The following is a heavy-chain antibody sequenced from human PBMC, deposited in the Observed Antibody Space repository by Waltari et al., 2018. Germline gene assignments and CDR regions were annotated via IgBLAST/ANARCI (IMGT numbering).Heavy chain of an antibody. CDR2: MKGEGSDT. V-gene: IGHV3-74*01. CDR1: GFTCSDYG. CDR3: ASLKLVVAFDAFDV. J-gene: IGHJ3*01. Sequence: EVQLVESGGGLVQPGGSLRRSCAVSGFTCSDYGMHWVRQVPGKGLVWVARMKGEGSDTIYADSVSGRFTISRDNAKNTLYLQMNSLRPEDTAVYYCASLKLVVAFDAFDVWGQGTMVTVSS. D-gene: IGHD3-22*01.